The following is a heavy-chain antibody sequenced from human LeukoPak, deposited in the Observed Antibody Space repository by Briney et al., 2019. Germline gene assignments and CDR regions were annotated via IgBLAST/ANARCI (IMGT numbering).Heavy chain of an antibody. D-gene: IGHD2-21*01. CDR2: ISGSGGST. CDR3: AKFLPAHIVVANYYFDY. Sequence: PGRSLRLSCAASGFTFSSYAMSWVRQAPGKGLEWVSAISGSGGSTYYADSVKGRFTIRRDKSKNTLYLQMNSLRAEDTAVYYCAKFLPAHIVVANYYFDYWGQGTLVTVSS. V-gene: IGHV3-23*01. CDR1: GFTFSSYA. J-gene: IGHJ4*02.